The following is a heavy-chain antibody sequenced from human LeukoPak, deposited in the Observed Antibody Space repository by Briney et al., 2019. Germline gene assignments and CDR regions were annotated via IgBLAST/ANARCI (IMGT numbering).Heavy chain of an antibody. D-gene: IGHD6-19*01. CDR2: ISGSGGST. CDR1: GFTFSSYA. J-gene: IGHJ6*03. V-gene: IGHV3-23*01. CDR3: EAYSSGWNHYYYYMDV. Sequence: GGSLRLSCAASGFTFSSYAMSWVRQAPGKGLEWVSAISGSGGSTYYADSVKGRFTISRDNSKNTLYLQMNSLRAEDTAVYYCEAYSSGWNHYYYYMDVWGKGTTVTVSS.